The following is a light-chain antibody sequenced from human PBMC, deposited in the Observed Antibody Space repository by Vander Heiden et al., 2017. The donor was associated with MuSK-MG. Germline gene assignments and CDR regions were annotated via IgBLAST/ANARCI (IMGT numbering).Light chain of an antibody. J-gene: IGLJ2*01. CDR1: SRRRYY. CDR3: NSRDTSGNHLPVV. CDR2: DKN. Sequence: SSELTHDPAVSVAVGQTVRITCQGDSRRRYYASWYQQKPGQAPVLVIYDKNNRPSGIPDRFSGSTSGNTASLTITGAQAEDEADYYCNSRDTSGNHLPVVFGGGTKLTVL. V-gene: IGLV3-19*01.